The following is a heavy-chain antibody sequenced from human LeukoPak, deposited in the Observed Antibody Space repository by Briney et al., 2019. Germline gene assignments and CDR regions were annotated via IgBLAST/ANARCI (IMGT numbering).Heavy chain of an antibody. CDR1: GESISDYY. CDR3: VRATAAGSGRAFDY. CDR2: IHHSKGT. V-gene: IGHV4-34*01. J-gene: IGHJ4*02. Sequence: SETLSLTCAGYGESISDYYWTWIRQFPGKGLEWIGEIHHSKGTNYNPSLKGRLTMSVDRSKNQFSLKLSSVTAADTAIYYCVRATAAGSGRAFDYWAQGSLVPVSS. D-gene: IGHD3-10*01.